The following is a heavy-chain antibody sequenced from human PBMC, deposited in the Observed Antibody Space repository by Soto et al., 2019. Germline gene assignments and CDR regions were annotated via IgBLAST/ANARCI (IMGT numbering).Heavy chain of an antibody. J-gene: IGHJ5*02. CDR3: AREGAYCGGGSCPA. CDR1: GGSISSGDYY. V-gene: IGHV4-30-4*01. Sequence: QVQLQESGPGLVKPSQTLSLTCTVSGGSISSGDYYWSWIRQPPGKGLEWIGYIYYSGSTYYNPSLKSRVTISVDTSKNQFSLKRSSVTAADTAVYYCAREGAYCGGGSCPAWGQGDLVTVSS. D-gene: IGHD2-15*01. CDR2: IYYSGST.